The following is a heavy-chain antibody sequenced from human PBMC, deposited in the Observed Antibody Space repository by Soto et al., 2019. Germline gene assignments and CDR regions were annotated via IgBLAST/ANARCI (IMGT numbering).Heavy chain of an antibody. J-gene: IGHJ5*02. D-gene: IGHD1-26*01. CDR2: ISGSGFKK. Sequence: GGSRRLSCAASGFIFENFGMSWVRQAPGKGLEWISSISGSGFKKYYADSVNCRFTISRDNCKSTVYLELNNLSAEDTAVYHCAKNQGVELVPLATVDWFDPWGQGSVVTVSS. CDR1: GFIFENFG. CDR3: AKNQGVELVPLATVDWFDP. V-gene: IGHV3-23*01.